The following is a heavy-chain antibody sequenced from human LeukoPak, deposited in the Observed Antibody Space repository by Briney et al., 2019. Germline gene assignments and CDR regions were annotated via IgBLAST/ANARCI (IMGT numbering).Heavy chain of an antibody. CDR2: INHSGST. CDR3: ARGVGYCSSTSCYNRMFDP. D-gene: IGHD2-2*01. CDR1: GGSFSGYD. Sequence: SETLSLTCAVYGGSFSGYDWSWIRQPPGKGLEWIGEINHSGSTNYNPSLRSRVTISVDTSKNQFSLKLSSVTAADTAVYYCARGVGYCSSTSCYNRMFDPWGQGTLVTVSS. J-gene: IGHJ5*02. V-gene: IGHV4-34*01.